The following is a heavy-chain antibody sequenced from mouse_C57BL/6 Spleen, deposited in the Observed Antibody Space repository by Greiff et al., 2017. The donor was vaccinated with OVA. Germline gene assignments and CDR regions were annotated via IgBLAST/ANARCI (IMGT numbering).Heavy chain of an antibody. V-gene: IGHV5-17*01. CDR1: GFTFSDYG. CDR3: ASDYGRTWFAY. Sequence: EVMLVESGGGLVKPGGSLKLSCAASGFTFSDYGMHWVRQAPEKGLEWVAYISSGSSTIYYAETVKGRFTISRDNAKNTLFLQMTSLRSEDTAMYYCASDYGRTWFAYWGQGTLVTVSA. J-gene: IGHJ3*01. D-gene: IGHD2-1*01. CDR2: ISSGSSTI.